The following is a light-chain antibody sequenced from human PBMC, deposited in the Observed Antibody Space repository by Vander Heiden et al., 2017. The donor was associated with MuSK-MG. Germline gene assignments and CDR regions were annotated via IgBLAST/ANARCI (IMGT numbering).Light chain of an antibody. J-gene: IGLJ1*01. Sequence: QSVLTQPASVSGSPGQSITISCSGTRRNIGGYDYVSWYQQSPGKAPKLIIYDVSNRPSGVSDRFSGSKSGNTASLTISGLHVDDEADYYCASYTTTSALYVFGSGTKVTVL. CDR1: RRNIGGYDY. CDR2: DVS. CDR3: ASYTTTSALYV. V-gene: IGLV2-14*01.